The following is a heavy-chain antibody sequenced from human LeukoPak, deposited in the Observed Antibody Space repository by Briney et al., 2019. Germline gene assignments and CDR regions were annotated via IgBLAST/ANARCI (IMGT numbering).Heavy chain of an antibody. J-gene: IGHJ3*02. V-gene: IGHV3-66*01. CDR3: AMGVLVAGSHAFEI. Sequence: GGSLRLSCAASGFIVSSNYMSWVRQAPGKGLEWVSVIYSGGSTYYADSVKGRFTIARDNSKNTLYLQMNSLRAEDTAVYYCAMGVLVAGSHAFEIWGHGTMVIVSA. CDR2: IYSGGST. D-gene: IGHD2-15*01. CDR1: GFIVSSNY.